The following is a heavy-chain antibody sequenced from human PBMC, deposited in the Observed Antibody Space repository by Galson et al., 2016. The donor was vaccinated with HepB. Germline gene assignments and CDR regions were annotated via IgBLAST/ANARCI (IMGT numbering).Heavy chain of an antibody. CDR3: ARAYNWNDGAGAYAFDI. V-gene: IGHV3-30*03. CDR2: ISYDGGNK. J-gene: IGHJ3*02. Sequence: SLRLSCATSGFTFSSYGLHWVRQAPGKGLVWVAVISYDGGNKYYADSVKGRFTISRDNSKNTLYLQMNSLRAEDTAMFYCARAYNWNDGAGAYAFDIWGQGTMVTVSS. CDR1: GFTFSSYG. D-gene: IGHD1-1*01.